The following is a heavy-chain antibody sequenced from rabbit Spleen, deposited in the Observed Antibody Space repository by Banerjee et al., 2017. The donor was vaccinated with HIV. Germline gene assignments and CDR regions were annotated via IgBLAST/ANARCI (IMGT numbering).Heavy chain of an antibody. V-gene: IGHV1S40*01. Sequence: QSLEESGGDLVKPGGSLALTCQASGFSFSRDYVMCWVRQAPGKGLEWIGCIYTGNVKTYYASWAKGRFTISKTSSTTVTLQMNSLTAADTATYFCARRYAGTFDPWGPGTLVTVS. CDR2: IYTGNVKT. J-gene: IGHJ2*01. D-gene: IGHD4-2*01. CDR1: GFSFSRDYV. CDR3: ARRYAGTFDP.